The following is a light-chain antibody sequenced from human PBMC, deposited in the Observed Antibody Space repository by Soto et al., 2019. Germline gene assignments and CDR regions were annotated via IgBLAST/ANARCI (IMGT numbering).Light chain of an antibody. V-gene: IGKV3-15*01. J-gene: IGKJ4*01. CDR3: QQRSNWPLT. CDR2: GAS. Sequence: EIVMTQSPPTLSVSPGERATLSCRASQSVSSNLAWYQQKPGQAPRLLIYGASTRATGIPARFSGSGSGTDFTLTISSLEPEDFAVYYCQQRSNWPLTFGGGTKVDIK. CDR1: QSVSSN.